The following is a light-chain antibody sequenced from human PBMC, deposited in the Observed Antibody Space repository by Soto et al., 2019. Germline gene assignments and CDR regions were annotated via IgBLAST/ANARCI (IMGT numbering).Light chain of an antibody. CDR2: GAS. CDR1: QSVSSSY. J-gene: IGKJ4*01. CDR3: QQYCRRLT. V-gene: IGKV3-20*01. Sequence: EIVLTQSPGTLSLSPGERATLSCRASQSVSSSYLAWYQQKPGQAPRLLSSGASSRATGTPDRFSGSGSGTDFTLTISRLEPEYFAVYYCQQYCRRLTFGGGTKVEIK.